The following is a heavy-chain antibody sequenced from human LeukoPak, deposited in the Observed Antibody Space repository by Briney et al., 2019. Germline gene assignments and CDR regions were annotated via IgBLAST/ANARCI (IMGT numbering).Heavy chain of an antibody. V-gene: IGHV1-8*03. D-gene: IGHD6-19*01. CDR2: MNPNSGNT. Sequence: GASVKVSCKASGYTFTSYDINWVRQATGQGLEWMGWMNPNSGNTGYAQKFQGRVTITRNTSISTAYMELSSLRSEDTAVYYCARGGHSSGWYYYYYYMDVWGKGTTVTVSS. J-gene: IGHJ6*03. CDR3: ARGGHSSGWYYYYYYMDV. CDR1: GYTFTSYD.